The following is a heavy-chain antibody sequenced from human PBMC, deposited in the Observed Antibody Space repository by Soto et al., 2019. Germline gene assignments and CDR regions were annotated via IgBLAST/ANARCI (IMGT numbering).Heavy chain of an antibody. CDR2: IYYSGST. CDR3: EMVDVYVTPSPQDV. D-gene: IGHD3-16*01. V-gene: IGHV4-59*08. Sequence: PSETLSLTCTVSGGSISSFYWSWIRQPPGKGLEWIGYIYYSGSTNYNPSLKSRVTISVDTSKNQFSLKLSSVTAADTAVYYCEMVDVYVTPSPQDVWGQGTTVTVSS. J-gene: IGHJ6*02. CDR1: GGSISSFY.